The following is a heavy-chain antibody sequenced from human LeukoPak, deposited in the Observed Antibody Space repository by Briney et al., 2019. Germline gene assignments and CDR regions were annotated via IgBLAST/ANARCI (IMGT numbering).Heavy chain of an antibody. D-gene: IGHD6-13*01. CDR3: ARDPPASSSTHSSSWSFDY. CDR1: GSSISSYY. CDR2: IYSSGST. V-gene: IGHV4-4*07. Sequence: PSETLSLTCTVSGSSISSYYWTWIRPPAGKGREWIGRIYSSGSTDYNPSLKSRVTMSVDTSKNQFSLKLSSVTAADTALYYCARDPPASSSTHSSSWSFDYWGQGALVAVSS. J-gene: IGHJ4*02.